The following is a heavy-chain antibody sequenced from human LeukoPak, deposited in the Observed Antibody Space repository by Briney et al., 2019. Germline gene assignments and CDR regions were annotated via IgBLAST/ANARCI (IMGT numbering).Heavy chain of an antibody. CDR2: INDSGSP. Sequence: SETLSLTCAVYGGSSRGYYWNWLWIRQSPGKGLEWIGEINDSGSPNYNPSLKSRVTISVDTSKKHFSLKLSSVTAADTAVYYCARHFAGPGTHTPYYGMDVWGQGTTVTVS. V-gene: IGHV4-34*01. CDR3: ARHFAGPGTHTPYYGMDV. CDR1: GGSSRGYY. J-gene: IGHJ6*02. D-gene: IGHD3-3*02.